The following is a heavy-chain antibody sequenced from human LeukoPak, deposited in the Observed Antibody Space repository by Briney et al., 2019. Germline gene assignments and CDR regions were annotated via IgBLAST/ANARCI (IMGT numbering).Heavy chain of an antibody. CDR3: AKGGRAPDAFDI. CDR1: EFTFGSYA. CDR2: ITGVGGNT. V-gene: IGHV3-23*01. J-gene: IGHJ3*02. Sequence: GGSLRLSCATSEFTFGSYAMTWVRQAPGKGLEWVSGITGVGGNTYYADSMKGRFTISRDNSKNTLYLQMNSLRAEDTAVYYCAKGGRAPDAFDIWGQGTMVTVSS. D-gene: IGHD3-10*01.